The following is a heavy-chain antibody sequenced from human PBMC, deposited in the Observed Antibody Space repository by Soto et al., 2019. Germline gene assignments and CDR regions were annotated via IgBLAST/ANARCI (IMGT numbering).Heavy chain of an antibody. Sequence: EVQLLESGGGLVQPGGSLRLSCEAAGLTFSNYVMSWVRQAPGGGLEWVSAISGSGGSPYYADSVKGRFTISRDNSKNTLYLQIKSLRAEDTAVYFCAKDKGWDYGDYGDSYFDHWGQGTLVTVSS. CDR1: GLTFSNYV. CDR2: ISGSGGSP. J-gene: IGHJ4*02. V-gene: IGHV3-23*01. D-gene: IGHD4-17*01. CDR3: AKDKGWDYGDYGDSYFDH.